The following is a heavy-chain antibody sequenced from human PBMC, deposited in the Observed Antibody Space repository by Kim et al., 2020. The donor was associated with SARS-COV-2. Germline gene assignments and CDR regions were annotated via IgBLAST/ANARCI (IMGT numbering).Heavy chain of an antibody. Sequence: NTGYADPVKGRFTISRDNAKNTLYLQMNGLRVEDTAVYYCTRGFGSETNYWGQGSLVIVST. CDR3: TRGFGSETNY. D-gene: IGHD3-10*01. CDR2: NT. V-gene: IGHV3-74*01. J-gene: IGHJ4*02.